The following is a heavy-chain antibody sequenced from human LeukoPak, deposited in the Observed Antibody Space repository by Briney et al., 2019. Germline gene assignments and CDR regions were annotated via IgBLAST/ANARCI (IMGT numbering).Heavy chain of an antibody. CDR3: ARGEAYYYDSSGYYQVGYYFDY. CDR2: INPSGGST. CDR1: GYTFTSYG. V-gene: IGHV1-46*01. J-gene: IGHJ4*02. D-gene: IGHD3-22*01. Sequence: GASVKVSCKASGYTFTSYGISWVRQAPGQGLEWMGIINPSGGSTSYAQKFQGRVTMTRDTSTSTVYMELSSLRSEDTAVYYCARGEAYYYDSSGYYQVGYYFDYWGQGTLVTVSS.